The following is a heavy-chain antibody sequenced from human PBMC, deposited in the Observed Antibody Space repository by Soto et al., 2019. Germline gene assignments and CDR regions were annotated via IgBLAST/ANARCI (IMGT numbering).Heavy chain of an antibody. V-gene: IGHV3-30-3*01. D-gene: IGHD6-19*01. CDR2: ISYDGSNK. CDR3: ARIAVYYYYGMDV. J-gene: IGHJ6*02. Sequence: QVQLVESGGGVVQPGRALRLSCPASGFTFSSYAIHWVRQAPGKGLEWVAVISYDGSNKYYADSVKGRFTISRDNSKNTLYLQMNSLRAEDTAVYYCARIAVYYYYGMDVWGQGTTVTVSS. CDR1: GFTFSSYA.